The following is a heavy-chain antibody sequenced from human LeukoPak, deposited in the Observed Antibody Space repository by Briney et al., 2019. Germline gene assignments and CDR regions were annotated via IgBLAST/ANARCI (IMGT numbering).Heavy chain of an antibody. CDR1: GHTFTSYG. V-gene: IGHV1-18*01. D-gene: IGHD3-10*01. CDR2: ISAYNGNT. CDR3: ARGRTSELWFGEKTFDY. J-gene: IGHJ4*02. Sequence: ASVKVSCKASGHTFTSYGISWVRQAPGQGLEWMGWISAYNGNTNYAQKLQGRVTMTTDTSTSTAYMELRSLRSDDTAVYYCARGRTSELWFGEKTFDYWGQGTLVTVSS.